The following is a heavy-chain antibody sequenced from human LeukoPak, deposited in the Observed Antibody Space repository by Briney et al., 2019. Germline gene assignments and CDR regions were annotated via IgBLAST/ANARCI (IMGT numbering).Heavy chain of an antibody. CDR1: GFTFSSYG. CDR2: ISYDGSNK. D-gene: IGHD2-21*01. Sequence: PGGSLRLSCAASGFTFSSYGMHWVRQAPGKGLEWVAVISYDGSNKYYADSVKGRFTISRDNSKNTLYLQMNSLRAEGTAVYYCARIRRFPNWFDPWGQGTLVTVSS. V-gene: IGHV3-30*03. CDR3: ARIRRFPNWFDP. J-gene: IGHJ5*02.